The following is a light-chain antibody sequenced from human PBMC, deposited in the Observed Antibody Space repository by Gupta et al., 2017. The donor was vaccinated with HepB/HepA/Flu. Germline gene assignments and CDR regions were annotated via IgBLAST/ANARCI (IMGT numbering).Light chain of an antibody. V-gene: IGLV1-44*01. J-gene: IGLJ3*02. Sequence: SVLTQPPSASGPPGQRVTISCSGSSSNIGSNTVTWYQQLPGTAPKLLIYSNNQRHSGAPARFSGSKSGTSATVATSGPQAEDGADYYCAAWDASRNGTVFGGGTKLTVL. CDR3: AAWDASRNGTV. CDR2: SNN. CDR1: SSNIGSNT.